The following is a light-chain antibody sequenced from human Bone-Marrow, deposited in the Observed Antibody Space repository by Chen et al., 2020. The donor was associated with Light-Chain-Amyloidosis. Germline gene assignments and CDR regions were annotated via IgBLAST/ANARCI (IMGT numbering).Light chain of an antibody. V-gene: IGKV3-11*01. Sequence: EIVLTQSPDTLSLSPGERASLSCRASQSVASSYLAWYQQKPGQAPRLLIYDASNRATGIPARFSSSGSGTDFTLTISSLEPEDFAVYYCQQRSNWPPITFGQGTRLEIK. CDR1: QSVASSY. J-gene: IGKJ5*01. CDR2: DAS. CDR3: QQRSNWPPIT.